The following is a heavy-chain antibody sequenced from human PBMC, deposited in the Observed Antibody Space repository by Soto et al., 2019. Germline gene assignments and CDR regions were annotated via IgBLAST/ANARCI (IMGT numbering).Heavy chain of an antibody. V-gene: IGHV3-21*06. CDR3: ARAGDYDYIWGSYRADRFDP. J-gene: IGHJ5*02. D-gene: IGHD3-16*02. CDR1: GFTFRSYS. Sequence: EVQVVESGGGLVKPGGSLRLCCAASGFTFRSYSINWVRQAPGKGLEWVSSISGSGSDIYYAESVKGRFTISRDNAKNSLYLQMNSLRAEDTAVYYCARAGDYDYIWGSYRADRFDPWGQGTLVTVSS. CDR2: ISGSGSDI.